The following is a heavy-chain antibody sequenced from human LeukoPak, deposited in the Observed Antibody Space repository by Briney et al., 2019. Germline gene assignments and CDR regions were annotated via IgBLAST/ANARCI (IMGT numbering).Heavy chain of an antibody. V-gene: IGHV1-46*01. Sequence: ASVKVSCKASGYTFTSYYMHWVRQAPGQGLEWMGIINPSGGSTSYAQKFQGRVTMTRDMSTSTVYMELSSLRSEDTAVYYCARVSRYDSSGYPLGYWGQGTLVTVSS. CDR3: ARVSRYDSSGYPLGY. D-gene: IGHD3-22*01. CDR2: INPSGGST. CDR1: GYTFTSYY. J-gene: IGHJ4*02.